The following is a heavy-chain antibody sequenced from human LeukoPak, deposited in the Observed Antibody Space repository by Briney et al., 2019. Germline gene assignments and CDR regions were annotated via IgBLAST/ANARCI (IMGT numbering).Heavy chain of an antibody. CDR3: ARHNVSCWYSSSWCPFDY. D-gene: IGHD6-13*01. Sequence: PSETLSLTCTVSGGSISSGSYYWSWIRQPAGKGLEWIGSIYYSGSTYYNPSLKSRVPISVDTSKNQFSLKLSSVTAADTAVYYCARHNVSCWYSSSWCPFDYWGQGTLVTVSS. CDR2: IYYSGST. J-gene: IGHJ4*02. V-gene: IGHV4-39*01. CDR1: GGSISSGSYY.